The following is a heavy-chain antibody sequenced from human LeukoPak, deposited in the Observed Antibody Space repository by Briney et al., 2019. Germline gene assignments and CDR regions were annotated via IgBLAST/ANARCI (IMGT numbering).Heavy chain of an antibody. V-gene: IGHV3-48*02. Sequence: PGGSLRLACGVSGFTFSSYSMNWVRQAPGKGLECVSYISSSGTTIYYADSVKGRFAISSDNAKNSLYLQMNSLRDDDTAVYFCARAGGGWFFDYWGQGTLVTVSS. CDR3: ARAGGGWFFDY. D-gene: IGHD6-19*01. CDR2: ISSSGTTI. J-gene: IGHJ4*02. CDR1: GFTFSSYS.